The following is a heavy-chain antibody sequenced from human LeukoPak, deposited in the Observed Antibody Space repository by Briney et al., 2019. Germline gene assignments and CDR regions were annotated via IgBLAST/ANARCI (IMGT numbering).Heavy chain of an antibody. CDR3: ARAGGYSGYHNGY. Sequence: ASVKVSCKASGYTFTSYGISWVRQAPGQGLEWMGWISAYNGNTNYAQKLQGRVTMTTDTSTSTASMELRTLRSAATAVYYCARAGGYSGYHNGYWGQGTLVTVSS. D-gene: IGHD5-12*01. CDR1: GYTFTSYG. CDR2: ISAYNGNT. J-gene: IGHJ4*02. V-gene: IGHV1-18*04.